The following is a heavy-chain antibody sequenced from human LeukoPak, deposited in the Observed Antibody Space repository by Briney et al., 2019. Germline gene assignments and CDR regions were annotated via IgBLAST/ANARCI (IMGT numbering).Heavy chain of an antibody. J-gene: IGHJ4*02. CDR3: ARTGVYCTNGVCYLHFGY. CDR2: TYYRSKWYN. Sequence: SQTLSLTCAISGDSVSSNSAAWNWIRQSPSRGLEWLGRTYYRSKWYNDYAVSVKSRITINPDTSKNQFSLQLNSVTPEDTAVYYCARTGVYCTNGVCYLHFGYWGQGTLVTVSS. CDR1: GDSVSSNSAA. D-gene: IGHD2-8*01. V-gene: IGHV6-1*01.